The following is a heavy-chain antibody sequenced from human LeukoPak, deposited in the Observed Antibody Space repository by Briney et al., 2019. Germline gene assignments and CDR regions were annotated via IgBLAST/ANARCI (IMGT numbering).Heavy chain of an antibody. CDR2: ISYDGSNK. J-gene: IGHJ4*02. CDR1: GFTFSSCA. CDR3: ARDPGYCTNGVCYFFDY. V-gene: IGHV3-30*04. Sequence: GSLRLSCAASGFTFSSCAMHWVRQAPGKGLEWVAVISYDGSNKYYADSVKGRFTISRDNSKNTLYLQMNSLRAEDTAVYYCARDPGYCTNGVCYFFDYWGQGTLVTVSS. D-gene: IGHD2-8*01.